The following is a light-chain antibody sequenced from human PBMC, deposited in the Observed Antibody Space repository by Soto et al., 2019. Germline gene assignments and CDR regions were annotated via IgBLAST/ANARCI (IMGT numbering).Light chain of an antibody. CDR1: QDIDIS. Sequence: DIQMNQSPSTLSVSVGDRVTITCRASQDIDISLAWFQQRTGKAPEVLIYAASGLVTGVPPTFRGSGSWTEFTLTISSVQPDDVETYFCQHYDTFSWTFGQGTKVDIK. J-gene: IGKJ1*01. CDR3: QHYDTFSWT. CDR2: AAS. V-gene: IGKV1-5*01.